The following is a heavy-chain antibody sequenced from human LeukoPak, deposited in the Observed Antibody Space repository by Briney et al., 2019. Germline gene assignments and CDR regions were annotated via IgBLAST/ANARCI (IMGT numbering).Heavy chain of an antibody. CDR2: INHSGST. D-gene: IGHD5-24*01. CDR3: ARGGDGYGWFDP. Sequence: SETLSLTCAVYGGSFSGYYWSWIRQPPGKGLEWIGEINHSGSTNYNPSLKRRVTISVDTSKTQFSRKLSSVTAADTAVYYCARGGDGYGWFDPWGQGTLVTVSS. V-gene: IGHV4-34*01. J-gene: IGHJ5*02. CDR1: GGSFSGYY.